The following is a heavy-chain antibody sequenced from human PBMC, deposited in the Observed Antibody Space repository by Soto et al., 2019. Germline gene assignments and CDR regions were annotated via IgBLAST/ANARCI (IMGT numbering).Heavy chain of an antibody. D-gene: IGHD3-9*01. V-gene: IGHV4-4*02. CDR1: GGSISSPIW. J-gene: IGHJ4*02. CDR2: IYYNEST. Sequence: PSETLSLTCTVFGGSISSPIWWSWVRQAPGKGLEWIGEIYYNESTNYNPSLKSRVTISVDTSKNQFSLKLSSVTAADTAVYYCARGSPGGFDILTGYYNVGYFDYWGQGTLVTVSS. CDR3: ARGSPGGFDILTGYYNVGYFDY.